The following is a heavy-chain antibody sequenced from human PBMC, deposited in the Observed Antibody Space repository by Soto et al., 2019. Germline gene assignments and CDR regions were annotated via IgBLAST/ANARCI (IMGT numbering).Heavy chain of an antibody. J-gene: IGHJ4*02. CDR2: ISYDGSIQ. CDR1: GFTFSSYG. Sequence: QVQLVESGGGVVQPGRSLRLSCAASGFTFSSYGMHWVRQAPGEGLEWVVVISYDGSIQYYTDSAKGRFTISRDNSKSTLYLQMNSLRAEDTPVYYCAKEIRAYSSSWSFDYWGQGTLVTVSS. CDR3: AKEIRAYSSSWSFDY. D-gene: IGHD6-13*01. V-gene: IGHV3-30*18.